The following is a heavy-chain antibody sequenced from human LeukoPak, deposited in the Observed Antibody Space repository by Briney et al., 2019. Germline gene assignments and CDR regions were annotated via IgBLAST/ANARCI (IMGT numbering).Heavy chain of an antibody. CDR3: ARDLPRRNYYGSGRPPNWFDP. V-gene: IGHV1-69*01. CDR1: GGTFSSYA. CDR2: IIPIFGTA. D-gene: IGHD3-10*01. J-gene: IGHJ5*02. Sequence: ASVKVSCKASGGTFSSYAISWVRQAPGQGLEWMGGIIPIFGTANYAQKFQGRVTITADESTSTAYMELSSLRSEDTAVYYCARDLPRRNYYGSGRPPNWFDPWGQGTLVTVSS.